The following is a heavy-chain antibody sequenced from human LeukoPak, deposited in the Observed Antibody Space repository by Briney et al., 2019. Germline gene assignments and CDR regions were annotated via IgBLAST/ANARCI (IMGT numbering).Heavy chain of an antibody. CDR2: LSGSGSTT. CDR1: GFTFSSYA. D-gene: IGHD4-17*01. J-gene: IGHJ6*03. Sequence: GGSLRLSCAASGFTFSSYAMSWVRQAPGKGLEWVSSLSGSGSTTYHADSGKGRFSISRDNSKDTLYLQLNSLRAEDTAVYYCAKGGSTSRVTTSRVVFGYYYYLDVWGKGTPVTVSS. CDR3: AKGGSTSRVTTSRVVFGYYYYLDV. V-gene: IGHV3-23*01.